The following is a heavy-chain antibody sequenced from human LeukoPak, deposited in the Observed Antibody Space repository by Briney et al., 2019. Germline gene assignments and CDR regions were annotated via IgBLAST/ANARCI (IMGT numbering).Heavy chain of an antibody. CDR1: GYTFTSYG. CDR2: ITTYNGNT. V-gene: IGHV1-18*01. J-gene: IGHJ6*03. D-gene: IGHD2-2*01. CDR3: ARGIVPAARDYYYYYMDV. Sequence: GASVKVSCKASGYTFTSYGLSWVRQAPGQGLEWMGRITTYNGNTKYAQNLQGRVTMTTDTSTSTAYMELRSLRSDDTAVYYRARGIVPAARDYYYYYMDVWGKGTTVTVSS.